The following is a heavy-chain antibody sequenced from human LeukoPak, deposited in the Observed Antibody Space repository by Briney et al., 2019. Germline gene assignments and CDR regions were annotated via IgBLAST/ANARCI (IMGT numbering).Heavy chain of an antibody. CDR2: ISSSSSTI. CDR3: ARETGYAFDM. Sequence: GGSLRPSCAASGFTFSGYSMIWVRQAPGRGLEWLSYISSSSSTISYADSVKGRFTISRDNAQNSLYLLMNSLRDEDTAVYYCARETGYAFDMWGQGTMVTVSS. CDR1: GFTFSGYS. J-gene: IGHJ3*02. V-gene: IGHV3-48*02.